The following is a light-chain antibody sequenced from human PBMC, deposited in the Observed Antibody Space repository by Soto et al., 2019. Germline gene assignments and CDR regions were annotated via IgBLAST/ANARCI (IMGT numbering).Light chain of an antibody. Sequence: QSALTQPASVSGSPGQSITISCTGTSSDVGGYNLVSWYQQHPGKAPKLIIYGGTERPSGVSNRFSGSKSGNTASLTISWLQAEDEADYYCCSFAGSHSLYIFGTGTKLTVL. CDR3: CSFAGSHSLYI. V-gene: IGLV2-23*01. CDR2: GGT. J-gene: IGLJ1*01. CDR1: SSDVGGYNL.